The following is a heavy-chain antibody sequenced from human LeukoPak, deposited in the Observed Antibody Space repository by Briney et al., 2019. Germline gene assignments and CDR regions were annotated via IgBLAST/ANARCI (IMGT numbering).Heavy chain of an antibody. D-gene: IGHD5-18*01. J-gene: IGHJ4*02. CDR2: MFDSEST. CDR1: GVSISSHY. Sequence: PSETLSLTCTVSGVSISSHYWSWIRQPPGKGLEWIGYMFDSESTKDNPSLKSRITLSAYTSKNQFSLRLSSVTAADTALYYCATIKRGSIYGYFDFWGQGILVTVST. CDR3: ATIKRGSIYGYFDF. V-gene: IGHV4-59*11.